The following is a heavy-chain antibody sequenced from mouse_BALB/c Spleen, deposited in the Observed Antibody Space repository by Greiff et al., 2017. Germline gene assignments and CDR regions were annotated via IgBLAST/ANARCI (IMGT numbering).Heavy chain of an antibody. V-gene: IGHV5-17*02. Sequence: EVMLVASGGGLVQPGGSRKLSCAASGFTFSSFGMHWVRQAPEKGLEWVAYISSGSSTIYYADTVKGRFTISRDNPKNTLFLQMTSLRSEDTAMYYCARSILRYYAMDYWGQGTSVTVSA. CDR2: ISSGSSTI. CDR1: GFTFSSFG. D-gene: IGHD1-1*01. J-gene: IGHJ4*01. CDR3: ARSILRYYAMDY.